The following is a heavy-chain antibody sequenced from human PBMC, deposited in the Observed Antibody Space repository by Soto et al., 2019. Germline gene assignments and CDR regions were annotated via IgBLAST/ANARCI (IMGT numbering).Heavy chain of an antibody. J-gene: IGHJ6*02. V-gene: IGHV3-21*06. CDR1: GFTFTRYS. CDR2: ISSTTNYI. Sequence: GGSLRLSCAASGFTFTRYSMNWVRQAPGKGLEWVSSISSTTNYIYYGGSMKGRFTISRDNAKNSLYLEMNSLRVEDTAVYYCARGRPYGMDVWGQGTTVTVSS. CDR3: ARGRPYGMDV.